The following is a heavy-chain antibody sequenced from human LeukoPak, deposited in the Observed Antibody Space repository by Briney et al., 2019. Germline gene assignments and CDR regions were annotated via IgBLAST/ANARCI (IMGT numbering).Heavy chain of an antibody. CDR1: GFTFSSYW. CDR2: MNSDESST. Sequence: GGSLRLSCAASGFTFSSYWMHWVRQAPGKGLVWVSHMNSDESSTNYADSVKGRFTISRDNAKNSLYLQMNSLRAEDTAVYYCARAGIAAAGYYYGMDVWGQGTTVTVSS. J-gene: IGHJ6*02. V-gene: IGHV3-74*01. D-gene: IGHD6-13*01. CDR3: ARAGIAAAGYYYGMDV.